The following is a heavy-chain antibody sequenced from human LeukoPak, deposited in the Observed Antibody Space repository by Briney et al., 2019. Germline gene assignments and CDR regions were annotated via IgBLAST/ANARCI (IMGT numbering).Heavy chain of an antibody. CDR2: INSDGSST. CDR3: AKDLHYGSADY. D-gene: IGHD3-10*01. CDR1: GFTFSSYW. V-gene: IGHV3-74*01. J-gene: IGHJ4*02. Sequence: PGGSLRLSCAASGFTFSSYWMHWARQAPGKGLVWVSRINSDGSSTSYADSVKGRFTISRDNAKNALYLQMNSLRAEDTAVYYCAKDLHYGSADYWGQGTLVTVSS.